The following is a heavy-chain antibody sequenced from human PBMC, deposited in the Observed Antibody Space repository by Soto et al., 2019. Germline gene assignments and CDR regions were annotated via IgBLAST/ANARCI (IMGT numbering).Heavy chain of an antibody. CDR2: ISGSGGST. CDR3: ARDGYDFWSGYSGYYFDY. Sequence: EVQLLESGGGLVQPGGSLRLSCAASGFTFSSYAMSWVRQAPGKGLEWVSAISGSGGSTYYADSVKGRFTISRDNSKNTLYLQMNSLRAEDTAVYYCARDGYDFWSGYSGYYFDYWGQGTLVTVSS. D-gene: IGHD3-3*01. J-gene: IGHJ4*02. V-gene: IGHV3-23*01. CDR1: GFTFSSYA.